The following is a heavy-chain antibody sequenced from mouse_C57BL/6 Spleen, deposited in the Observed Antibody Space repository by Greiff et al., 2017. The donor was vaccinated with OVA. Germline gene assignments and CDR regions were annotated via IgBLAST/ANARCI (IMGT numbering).Heavy chain of an antibody. CDR1: GFTFSDYG. Sequence: EVHLVESGGGLVQPGGSLKLSCAASGFTFSDYGMAWVRQAPRKGPEWVAFISNLAYSIYYADTVTGRFTISRENAKNTLYLEMSSLRSEDTAMYYCARRDGNYPYFDYWGQGTTLTVSS. CDR2: ISNLAYSI. D-gene: IGHD2-1*01. V-gene: IGHV5-15*01. J-gene: IGHJ2*01. CDR3: ARRDGNYPYFDY.